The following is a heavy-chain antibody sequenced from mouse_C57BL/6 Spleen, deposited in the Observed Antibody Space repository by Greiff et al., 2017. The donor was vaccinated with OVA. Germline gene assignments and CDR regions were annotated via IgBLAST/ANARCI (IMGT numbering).Heavy chain of an antibody. Sequence: VQLQQSGAELVRPGASVKLSCTASGFNIKDDYMHWVKQRPEQGLEWIGWIDPENGDTEYASKFQGKATITADTSSNTAYLQLSGLTSEDTAVYYCTRLRRGGYYYAMDYWGQGTSVTVSS. CDR1: GFNIKDDY. V-gene: IGHV14-4*01. J-gene: IGHJ4*01. D-gene: IGHD2-12*01. CDR2: IDPENGDT. CDR3: TRLRRGGYYYAMDY.